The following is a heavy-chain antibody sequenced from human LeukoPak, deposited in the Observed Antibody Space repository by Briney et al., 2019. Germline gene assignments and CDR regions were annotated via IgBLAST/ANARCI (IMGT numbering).Heavy chain of an antibody. Sequence: GGSLRLSCAASGFTFSSYLMSWVRQAPGKGLEWVSSISSSSSYIYYADSVKGRFTISRDNAKNSLYLQMNSLRAEDTAVYYCARAKDYYYYYMDVWGKGTTVTVSS. J-gene: IGHJ6*03. V-gene: IGHV3-21*01. CDR1: GFTFSSYL. CDR3: ARAKDYYYYYMDV. CDR2: ISSSSSYI.